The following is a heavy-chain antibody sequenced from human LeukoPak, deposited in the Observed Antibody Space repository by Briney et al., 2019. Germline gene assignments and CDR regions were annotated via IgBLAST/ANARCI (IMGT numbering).Heavy chain of an antibody. Sequence: PSETLSLTCTVSGGSISSYYWSWIRQPPGKGLEWIGYIYYSGSTNYNPSLKSRVTISVDTSKNQFSLKLSSVTAADTAVYYCARGDGDDDFDYWGQGTLVTVSS. D-gene: IGHD4-17*01. CDR3: ARGDGDDDFDY. J-gene: IGHJ4*02. CDR2: IYYSGST. V-gene: IGHV4-59*01. CDR1: GGSISSYY.